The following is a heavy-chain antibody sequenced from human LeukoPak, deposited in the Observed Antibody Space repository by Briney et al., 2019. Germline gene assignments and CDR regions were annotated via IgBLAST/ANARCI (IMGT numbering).Heavy chain of an antibody. CDR2: IYYSGST. J-gene: IGHJ5*02. V-gene: IGHV4-61*05. Sequence: SETLSLTCTVSGGSISSSSYYWGWIRQPPGKGLEWIGYIYYSGSTNYNPSLKSRVTISVDTSKNQFSLKLSSVTAADTAVYYCVGYSSSWYFQGRYNWFDPWGQGTLVTVSS. CDR1: GGSISSSSYY. CDR3: VGYSSSWYFQGRYNWFDP. D-gene: IGHD6-13*01.